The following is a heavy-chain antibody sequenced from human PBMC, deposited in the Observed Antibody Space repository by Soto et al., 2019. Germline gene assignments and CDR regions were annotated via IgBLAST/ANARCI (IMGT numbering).Heavy chain of an antibody. Sequence: QVQLQGSGPGLVKPSQTLSLTCTVSGGSISSGGYYWSWIRQQPGKGLEWIGYIYYSGSTYYNPSLKSRVTISVDTSKNQFSLKLSSVTAADTAVYYCARDAFRGESHYYYYGMDVWGQGTTVTVSS. D-gene: IGHD3-10*01. V-gene: IGHV4-31*03. CDR1: GGSISSGGYY. CDR2: IYYSGST. CDR3: ARDAFRGESHYYYYGMDV. J-gene: IGHJ6*02.